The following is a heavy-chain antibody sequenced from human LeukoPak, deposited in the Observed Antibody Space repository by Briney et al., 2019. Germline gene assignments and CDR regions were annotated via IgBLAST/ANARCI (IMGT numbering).Heavy chain of an antibody. Sequence: PGGSLRLSCAASGFTFSSYAMSWVRQAPGKGLEWVSTISGSGGSTYYADSVKGRSTISGDNSKNTLYLQMNSLRAEDTAVYYCAKDNARDYYYYGMDVWGQGTTVTVSS. CDR3: AKDNARDYYYYGMDV. CDR2: ISGSGGST. J-gene: IGHJ6*02. V-gene: IGHV3-23*01. CDR1: GFTFSSYA.